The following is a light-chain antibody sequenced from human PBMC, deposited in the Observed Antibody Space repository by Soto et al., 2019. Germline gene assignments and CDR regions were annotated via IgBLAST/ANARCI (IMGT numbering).Light chain of an antibody. CDR3: QSLGTGIQV. CDR1: SGYSTYA. Sequence: QLVLTQSPSASASLGASVKLTCTLSSGYSTYAIAWHQQQSGKGPRFLMKINYDGTHSKGDGFYDRFSGSSSGAERHLTIYHLQSEDEADYYCQSLGTGIQVFGGGTKL. J-gene: IGLJ3*02. V-gene: IGLV4-69*01. CDR2: INYDGTH.